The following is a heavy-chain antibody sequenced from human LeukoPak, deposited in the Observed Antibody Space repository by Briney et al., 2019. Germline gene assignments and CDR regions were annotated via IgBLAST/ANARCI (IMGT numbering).Heavy chain of an antibody. V-gene: IGHV3-72*01. D-gene: IGHD3-9*01. CDR2: TRNKANSYTT. CDR3: ARVVGHLTGSYYYYYYMDV. Sequence: GGSLRLSCAASGFTFSDHYMDWVRQAPGKGLEWVGRTRNKANSYTTEYAASVKGRFTISRDDSKNSLYLQMNSLKTEDTAVYYCARVVGHLTGSYYYYYYMDVWGKGTTVTISS. CDR1: GFTFSDHY. J-gene: IGHJ6*03.